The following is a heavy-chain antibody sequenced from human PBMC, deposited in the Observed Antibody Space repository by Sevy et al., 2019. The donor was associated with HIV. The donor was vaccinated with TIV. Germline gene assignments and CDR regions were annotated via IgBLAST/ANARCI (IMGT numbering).Heavy chain of an antibody. Sequence: GGSLRLSCAASGFILRNYVMHWVRQAPGKGLEWVAAVSFDGSDKFYADSVKGRFTISRDNSKNRLYLQTISLRAEDTAVYYCARDQAGPSDDYYYYYGMDLWGQGTTVTVSS. J-gene: IGHJ6*02. D-gene: IGHD3-10*01. CDR2: VSFDGSDK. CDR3: ARDQAGPSDDYYYYYGMDL. V-gene: IGHV3-30-3*01. CDR1: GFILRNYV.